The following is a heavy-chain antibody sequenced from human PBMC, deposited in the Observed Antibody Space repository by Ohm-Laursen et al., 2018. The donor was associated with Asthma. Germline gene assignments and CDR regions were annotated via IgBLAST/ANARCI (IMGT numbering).Heavy chain of an antibody. CDR3: ARERTRYSSSYGMDV. V-gene: IGHV3-11*04. CDR2: IGNSGSAI. J-gene: IGHJ6*02. CDR1: GFTFSDYY. D-gene: IGHD6-13*01. Sequence: SLRLSCAASGFTFSDYYMSFIRQAPGKGLEWVSYIGNSGSAIYYADSVKGRFTISRDNSKNTLYLQMNSLRAEDTAVYYCARERTRYSSSYGMDVWGQGTTVTVSS.